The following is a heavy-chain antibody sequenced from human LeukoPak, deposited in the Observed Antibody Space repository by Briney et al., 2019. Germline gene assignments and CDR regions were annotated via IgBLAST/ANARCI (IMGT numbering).Heavy chain of an antibody. V-gene: IGHV5-51*01. CDR2: IYPGDSDT. CDR1: GYSFTNYW. D-gene: IGHD3-22*01. Sequence: GESLKISCKCSGYSFTNYWIGWVRQMPGKGLEWMGIIYPGDSDTRYSPSFQGQVTISVDKSISTAYLQWSSLKASDTAMYYCARLPYYDTSGYLDYWGQGTLVIVSS. CDR3: ARLPYYDTSGYLDY. J-gene: IGHJ4*02.